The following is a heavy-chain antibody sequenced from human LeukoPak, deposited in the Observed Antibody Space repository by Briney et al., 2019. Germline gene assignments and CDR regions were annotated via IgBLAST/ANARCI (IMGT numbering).Heavy chain of an antibody. J-gene: IGHJ3*02. CDR3: ARDSGYYYDSSGAFDI. D-gene: IGHD3-22*01. CDR1: GGSISSGSYY. V-gene: IGHV4-61*02. CDR2: IYTSGST. Sequence: SETLSLTCTVSGGSISSGSYYWSWIRQPAGKGLEWIGRIYTSGSTNYNPSLKSRVTISVDTSKNQFSLKLSSVTAADTAVYYCARDSGYYYDSSGAFDIWGQGTMVTVSS.